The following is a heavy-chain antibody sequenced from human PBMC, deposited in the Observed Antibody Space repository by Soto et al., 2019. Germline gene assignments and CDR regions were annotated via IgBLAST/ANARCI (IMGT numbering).Heavy chain of an antibody. J-gene: IGHJ4*02. CDR1: GYTFTSYG. CDR3: ARDIGDIVVVVAATAFDY. V-gene: IGHV1-18*01. D-gene: IGHD2-15*01. CDR2: ISAYNGNT. Sequence: QVQLVQSGAEVKKPGASVKVSCKASGYTFTSYGISWVRQAPGQGLEWMGWISAYNGNTNYAQKLQGRVTMTTDTAASTAYMELRSLRSDDTAVYYCARDIGDIVVVVAATAFDYWGQGTLVTVSS.